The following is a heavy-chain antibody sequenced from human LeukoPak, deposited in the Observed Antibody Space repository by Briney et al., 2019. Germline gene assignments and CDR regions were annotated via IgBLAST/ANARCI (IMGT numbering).Heavy chain of an antibody. D-gene: IGHD5-18*01. V-gene: IGHV5-51*01. Sequence: PGESLKISCKGAGYTFTNYWIGWVRQMPGKGLEWMGVIYPGDSHTRYSPSFQGQVTISADKSISTAYLQWSSLKASDTAMYYCARQGSGYSPTYYYYMDVWGKGTTVTISS. CDR3: ARQGSGYSPTYYYYMDV. CDR1: GYTFTNYW. CDR2: IYPGDSHT. J-gene: IGHJ6*03.